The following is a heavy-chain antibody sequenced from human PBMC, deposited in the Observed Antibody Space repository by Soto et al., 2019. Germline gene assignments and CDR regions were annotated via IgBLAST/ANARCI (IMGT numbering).Heavy chain of an antibody. V-gene: IGHV3-30-3*01. D-gene: IGHD6-13*01. Sequence: GGSLRLSCAASGFTFSSYAMHWVRQAPGKGLEWVAVISYDGSNKYYADSVKGRFTISRDNSKNTLYLQMNSLRAEDTAVYYCARHPHFYVAAAASYGMDVWGQGTTVTVSS. J-gene: IGHJ6*02. CDR3: ARHPHFYVAAAASYGMDV. CDR2: ISYDGSNK. CDR1: GFTFSSYA.